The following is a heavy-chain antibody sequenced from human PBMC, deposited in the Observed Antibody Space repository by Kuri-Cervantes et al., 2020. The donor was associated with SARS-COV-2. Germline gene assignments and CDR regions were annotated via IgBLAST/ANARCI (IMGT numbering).Heavy chain of an antibody. CDR2: INPKSGGT. V-gene: IGHV1-2*04. J-gene: IGHJ5*02. D-gene: IGHD3-3*01. Sequence: ASVKVSCKASGYTFTGYYVHWIRQAPGEGLEWMGWINPKSGGTNYAQKFQGWVTMTRETSISTAYKELSRLRSDDTAVYYCARGPAITIFGVLRGRENWFDPWGQGTLVTVSS. CDR3: ARGPAITIFGVLRGRENWFDP. CDR1: GYTFTGYY.